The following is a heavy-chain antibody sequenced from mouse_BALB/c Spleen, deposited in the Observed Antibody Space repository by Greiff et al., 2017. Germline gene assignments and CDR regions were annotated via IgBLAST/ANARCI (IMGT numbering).Heavy chain of an antibody. CDR3: ARDYGRSFYAMDY. Sequence: VQLQQSGPELVKPGASVKISCKASGYSFTGYFMNWVMQSHGKSLEWIGRINPYNGDTFYNQKFKGKATLTVDKSSSTAHMELRSLASEDSAVYYCARDYGRSFYAMDYWGQGTSVTVSS. CDR1: GYSFTGYF. V-gene: IGHV1-20*02. D-gene: IGHD1-1*01. J-gene: IGHJ4*01. CDR2: INPYNGDT.